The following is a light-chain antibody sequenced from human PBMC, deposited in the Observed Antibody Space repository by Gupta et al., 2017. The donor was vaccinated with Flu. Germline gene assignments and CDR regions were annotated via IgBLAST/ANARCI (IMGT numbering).Light chain of an antibody. CDR1: ALPNQF. V-gene: IGLV3-25*02. J-gene: IGLJ2*01. CDR2: KDN. Sequence: SYELTQPPSVSVSPGQTARITCSGDALPNQFAYWYQQRPGQAPLLVIRKDNERPSGIPERFSGSSSGTTATLTISGVQAEEEADYYCQSADSSETYVVFGGGTRLTVL. CDR3: QSADSSETYVV.